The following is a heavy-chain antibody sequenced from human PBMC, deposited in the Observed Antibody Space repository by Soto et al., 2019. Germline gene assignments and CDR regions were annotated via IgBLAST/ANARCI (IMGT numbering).Heavy chain of an antibody. Sequence: SVKVSCKASGFTFTSSAMQWVRQARGQRLEWIGWIVVGSGNTNYAQKFQERVTITRDMSTSTAYMELSSLRSEDTAVYYCAADGITFGGVIVKARAFDIWGQGTMVTVSS. V-gene: IGHV1-58*02. CDR3: AADGITFGGVIVKARAFDI. J-gene: IGHJ3*02. CDR1: GFTFTSSA. D-gene: IGHD3-16*02. CDR2: IVVGSGNT.